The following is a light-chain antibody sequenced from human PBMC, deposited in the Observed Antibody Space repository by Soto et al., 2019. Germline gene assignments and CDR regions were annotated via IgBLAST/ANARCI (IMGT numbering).Light chain of an antibody. CDR1: QSVSNSY. CDR2: DAS. Sequence: EIVLTQSPGTLVLSPGERATLSCRASQSVSNSYLAWYQQKPGQAPRLLIYDASSRATAIPDRFSGSGPGTDFTLTISRLEPEDFAVYYCQQYGSSPRTFGQGTRLEIK. CDR3: QQYGSSPRT. V-gene: IGKV3-20*01. J-gene: IGKJ5*01.